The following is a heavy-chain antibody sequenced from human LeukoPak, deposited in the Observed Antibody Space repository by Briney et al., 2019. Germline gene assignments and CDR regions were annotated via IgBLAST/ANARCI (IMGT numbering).Heavy chain of an antibody. CDR1: GFTFTDHY. V-gene: IGHV1-2*02. Sequence: VASVKVSREASGFTFTDHYLHWVRQVPGQGLEWMGWINGKSGATFYAQKFQDRITVTRDTSISTMYLEVNRLTTDDTAVYYCVRDFDWGHEYWGQGTLVAVSS. CDR3: VRDFDWGHEY. J-gene: IGHJ4*02. D-gene: IGHD3-9*01. CDR2: INGKSGAT.